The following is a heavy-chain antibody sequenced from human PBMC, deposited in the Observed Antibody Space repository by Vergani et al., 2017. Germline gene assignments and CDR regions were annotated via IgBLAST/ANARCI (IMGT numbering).Heavy chain of an antibody. J-gene: IGHJ4*02. Sequence: EVQLLQSEGAVVQPGGSLRLSCVASGFTFSSPAMSWVRQGHGQGLEWVSSIKTTGDSTHYADSVHGQFTISIDNSKNTLYLQMNILRVEDKAVYYCAKYSSIGIVVVPAAMGFDYWGQGTLVIVSA. D-gene: IGHD2-2*01. CDR1: GFTFSSPA. CDR3: AKYSSIGIVVVPAAMGFDY. CDR2: IKTTGDST. V-gene: IGHV3-23*01.